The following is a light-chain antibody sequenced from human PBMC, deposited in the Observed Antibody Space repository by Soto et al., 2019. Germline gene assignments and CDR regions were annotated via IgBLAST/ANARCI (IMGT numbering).Light chain of an antibody. V-gene: IGLV2-23*03. CDR1: SSDVGSYNR. CDR2: EGS. CDR3: CSYAGSSTFAV. Sequence: QSVLTQPASVSGSPGQSITISCTGTSSDVGSYNRVSWYQQHPGKAPKLMIYEGSKRPSGVSNRFSGSKSGNTASLTISGLQAEDEADYYCCSYAGSSTFAVFGGGTQLTVL. J-gene: IGLJ7*01.